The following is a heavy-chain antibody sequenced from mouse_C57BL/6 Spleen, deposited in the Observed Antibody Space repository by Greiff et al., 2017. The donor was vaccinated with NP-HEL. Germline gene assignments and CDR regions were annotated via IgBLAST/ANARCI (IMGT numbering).Heavy chain of an antibody. V-gene: IGHV3-5*01. CDR2: IYYSGTI. CDR3: AREDYYYAMDY. J-gene: IGHJ4*01. CDR1: GISITTGNYR. Sequence: EVQLQQSGPGLVKPSQTVFLTCTVTGISITTGNYRWSWIRQFPGNKLEWIGYIYYSGTITYNPSLTSRTTITRDTPKNQFFLEMNYLTAEDTATYYCAREDYYYAMDYWGQGTSVTVSS.